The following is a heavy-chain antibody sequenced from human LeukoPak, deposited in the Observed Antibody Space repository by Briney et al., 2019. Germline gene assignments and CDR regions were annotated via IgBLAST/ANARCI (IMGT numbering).Heavy chain of an antibody. CDR3: ARVGERYCSSTSCSDY. J-gene: IGHJ4*02. CDR1: GYTFTGYY. Sequence: GASVKVSCKASGYTFTGYYMHWVRQAPGQGLEWMGWINPNSGGTNYAQKFQDRVTMTRDTSISTAYMELSRLRSDDTAVYYCARVGERYCSSTSCSDYWGQGTLVTVSS. D-gene: IGHD2-2*01. V-gene: IGHV1-2*02. CDR2: INPNSGGT.